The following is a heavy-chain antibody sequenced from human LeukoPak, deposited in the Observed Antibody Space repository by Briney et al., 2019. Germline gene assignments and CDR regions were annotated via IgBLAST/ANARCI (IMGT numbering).Heavy chain of an antibody. CDR2: IIPIFGTA. D-gene: IGHD2-2*02. Sequence: SVKVSCKASGGTFSSYAISWVRQAPGQGLEWMGGIIPIFGTANYAQKFQGRVTITTDESTSTAYMELSSLRSEDTAVYYCAANIVVVPAAIRGNYYYYMDVWGKGTTVTVSS. CDR3: AANIVVVPAAIRGNYYYYMDV. V-gene: IGHV1-69*05. CDR1: GGTFSSYA. J-gene: IGHJ6*03.